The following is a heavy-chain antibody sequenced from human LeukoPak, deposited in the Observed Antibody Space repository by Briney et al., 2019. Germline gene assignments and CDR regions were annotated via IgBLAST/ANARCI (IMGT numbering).Heavy chain of an antibody. D-gene: IGHD2-2*01. CDR3: ARGGNIVVVPAAIPFIWFDP. CDR1: GGSISSYY. J-gene: IGHJ5*02. Sequence: SSETLSLTCTVSGGSISSYYWSWIRQPPGKGLEWIGEINHSGSTNYNPSLKSRVTISVDTSKNQFSLKLSSVTAADTAVYYCARGGNIVVVPAAIPFIWFDPWGQGTLVTVSS. CDR2: INHSGST. V-gene: IGHV4-34*01.